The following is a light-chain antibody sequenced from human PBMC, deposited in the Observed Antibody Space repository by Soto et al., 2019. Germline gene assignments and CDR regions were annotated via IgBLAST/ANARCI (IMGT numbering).Light chain of an antibody. V-gene: IGKV1-33*01. CDR3: QQYDNYDIT. CDR1: QDINKF. CDR2: DVS. J-gene: IGKJ5*01. Sequence: DIQMTQSPSSLSASVGDTVTITCQASQDINKFLNWYQQKPGKAPKLLIYDVSNLETGVQSRFSGSGSETHFTLTIKSLQPEDIATYYCQQYDNYDITFGQGTRLEI.